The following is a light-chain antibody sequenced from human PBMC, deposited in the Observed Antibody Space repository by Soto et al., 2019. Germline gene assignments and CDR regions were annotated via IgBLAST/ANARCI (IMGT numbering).Light chain of an antibody. CDR2: GAS. V-gene: IGKV3-20*01. CDR1: QSISSTY. Sequence: EIVLTQSPGTLSLSPGERATLSCRASQSISSTYLAWYQQKPGQAPRLLIYGASNRATGIPDRFSGSGSGTDFTLTINRLEPEDFAVYFCQQYGSSFLHFGGGTKVEIK. CDR3: QQYGSSFLH. J-gene: IGKJ4*01.